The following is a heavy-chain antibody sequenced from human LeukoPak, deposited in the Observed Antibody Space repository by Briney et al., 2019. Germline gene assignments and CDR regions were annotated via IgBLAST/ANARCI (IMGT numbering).Heavy chain of an antibody. V-gene: IGHV3-15*01. Sequence: GGSLRLSYAASGFTFSNAWTSWVRQAPGKGLEWVGRIKSKTDGGTTDYAALVKGRFTISRDDSKNTLYLQMNSLKTEDTAVYYCTTETVRYFDWLYYYYGMDVWGQGTTVTVSS. CDR1: GFTFSNAW. CDR2: IKSKTDGGTT. D-gene: IGHD3-9*01. J-gene: IGHJ6*02. CDR3: TTETVRYFDWLYYYYGMDV.